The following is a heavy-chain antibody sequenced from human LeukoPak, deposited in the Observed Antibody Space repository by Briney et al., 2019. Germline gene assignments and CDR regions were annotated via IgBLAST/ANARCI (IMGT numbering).Heavy chain of an antibody. CDR2: ISVNNGNT. J-gene: IGHJ4*02. Sequence: ASVKVSCKASGYTFINYDISWVRQAPGQGLGWMGWISVNNGNTNNAQNLQDRVTMTTDTSTSTAYMELRSLRSDDTAVYYCARARGHWNYDFWGQGTLVTVSS. V-gene: IGHV1-18*04. CDR3: ARARGHWNYDF. CDR1: GYTFINYD. D-gene: IGHD1-7*01.